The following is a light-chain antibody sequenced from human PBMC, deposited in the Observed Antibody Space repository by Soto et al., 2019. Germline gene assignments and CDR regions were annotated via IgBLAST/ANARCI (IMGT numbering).Light chain of an antibody. CDR3: QAWDSSTGVV. Sequence: SYELTQPPSVSVSPGQTASITCSGGKLGDKYACWYQQKPGQSPVLVIYQDSKRPSGIPERFSGSNSGNTATLTISGTQAMDEADYYCQAWDSSTGVVFGGETKLTVL. CDR2: QDS. V-gene: IGLV3-1*01. J-gene: IGLJ2*01. CDR1: KLGDKY.